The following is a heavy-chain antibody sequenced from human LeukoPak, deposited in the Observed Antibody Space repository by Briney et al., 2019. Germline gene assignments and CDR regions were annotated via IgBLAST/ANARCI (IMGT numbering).Heavy chain of an antibody. J-gene: IGHJ4*02. CDR3: ASPYCSSTSCSTLHDF. CDR1: GFTFSSYW. Sequence: GGSLRLSCAASGFTFSSYWMSWVRQAPGKGLEWVANIKQDGAEKYYVDSVKGRFTISRDNAKSFLYPQMNSLRAEDTAVYYCASPYCSSTSCSTLHDFWGQGTLVTVSS. V-gene: IGHV3-7*01. CDR2: IKQDGAEK. D-gene: IGHD2-2*01.